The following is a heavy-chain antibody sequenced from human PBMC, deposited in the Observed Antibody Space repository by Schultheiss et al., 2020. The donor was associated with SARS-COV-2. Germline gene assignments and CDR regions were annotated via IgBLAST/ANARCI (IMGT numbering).Heavy chain of an antibody. J-gene: IGHJ5*02. V-gene: IGHV4-39*01. Sequence: SQTLSLTCTVSGGSISSSSYYWGWIRQPPGKGLEWIGSIYYSGSTYYNPSLKSRVTISVDTSKNQFSLKLSSVTAADTAVYYCARHGNGDCSGGSCYPPRWFDPWGQGTLVTVSS. CDR1: GGSISSSSYY. CDR2: IYYSGST. D-gene: IGHD2-15*01. CDR3: ARHGNGDCSGGSCYPPRWFDP.